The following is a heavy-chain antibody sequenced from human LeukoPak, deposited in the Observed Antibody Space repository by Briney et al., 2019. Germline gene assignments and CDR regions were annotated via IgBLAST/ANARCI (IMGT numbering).Heavy chain of an antibody. CDR1: GYSFASYW. CDR3: ARAGYYDSSGQYYFDY. Sequence: PGESLKISCKGSGYSFASYWIGWVRQMPGEGLEWMGIIYRGDSDTRYSPSFQGQVTISADKSISTAYLQWSSLKASDTAMYYCARAGYYDSSGQYYFDYWGQGTLVTVSS. CDR2: IYRGDSDT. J-gene: IGHJ4*02. D-gene: IGHD3-22*01. V-gene: IGHV5-51*03.